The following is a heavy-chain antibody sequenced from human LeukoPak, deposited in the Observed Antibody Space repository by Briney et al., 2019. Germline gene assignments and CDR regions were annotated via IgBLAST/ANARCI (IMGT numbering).Heavy chain of an antibody. D-gene: IGHD6-13*01. CDR1: GGTFSSYA. J-gene: IGHJ4*02. CDR3: ATGYSSSWYLY. V-gene: IGHV1-69*06. CDR2: IIPIFGTA. Sequence: SVKVSCKASGGTFSSYAIIWVRQAPGQGLEWMGGIIPIFGTANYAQKFQGRVTMTEDTSTDTAYMELSSLRSEDTAVYYCATGYSSSWYLYWGQGILVTVSS.